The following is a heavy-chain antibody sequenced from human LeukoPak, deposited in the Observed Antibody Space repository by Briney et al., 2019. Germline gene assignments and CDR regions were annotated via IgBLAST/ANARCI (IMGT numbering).Heavy chain of an antibody. D-gene: IGHD1-26*01. J-gene: IGHJ6*02. CDR1: GGTFSSYA. Sequence: GASVKVSCKASGGTFSSYAISWVRQAPGQGLEWMGRIIPILGIANYAQKFQGRVTITADKSTSTAYMELSSLRSEDTAVYYCASSSSGSYHGRVPPYGMDVWGQGTTVTVSS. CDR2: IIPILGIA. V-gene: IGHV1-69*04. CDR3: ASSSSGSYHGRVPPYGMDV.